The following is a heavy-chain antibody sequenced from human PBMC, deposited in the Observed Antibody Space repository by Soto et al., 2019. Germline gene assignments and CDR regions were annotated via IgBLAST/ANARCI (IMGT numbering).Heavy chain of an antibody. V-gene: IGHV3-73*01. CDR3: TMGYWGGLGAFDI. Sequence: GGSLRLSCAASGFTFSGSAMHWVRQASGKGLEWVGRIRSKANSYATAYAASGKGRFTISRDDSKNKAYLQMNSLKTEDTAVYYCTMGYWGGLGAFDIWGQGTMVTVSS. D-gene: IGHD2-21*01. J-gene: IGHJ3*02. CDR1: GFTFSGSA. CDR2: IRSKANSYAT.